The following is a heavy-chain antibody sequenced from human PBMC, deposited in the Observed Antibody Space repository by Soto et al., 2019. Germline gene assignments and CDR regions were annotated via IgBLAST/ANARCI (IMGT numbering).Heavy chain of an antibody. Sequence: SETLSLTCTVSGGSISSYYWSWIRQPPGKGLEWIGYIHYSGSTNYNPSLKSRVTISVDTSKNKFSLKLSSVTAADTAVYYCARGKYCSSTSCYTNGDYNEYFQHWGQGTLVTVSS. J-gene: IGHJ1*01. V-gene: IGHV4-59*08. D-gene: IGHD2-2*02. CDR1: GGSISSYY. CDR3: ARGKYCSSTSCYTNGDYNEYFQH. CDR2: IHYSGST.